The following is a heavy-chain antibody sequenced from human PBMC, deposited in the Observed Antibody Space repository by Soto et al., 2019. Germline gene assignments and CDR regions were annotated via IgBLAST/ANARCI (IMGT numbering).Heavy chain of an antibody. CDR1: GFTFSSYG. CDR2: ISYDGSNK. J-gene: IGHJ4*02. D-gene: IGHD3-16*01. V-gene: IGHV3-30*18. CDR3: AKDLYGY. Sequence: HPGGSLRLSCAASGFTFSSYGMHWVRRAPGKGLEWVAVISYDGSNKYYADSVKGRFTISRDNSKNTLYLQMNSLRAEDTAVYYCAKDLYGYWGQGTLVTVSS.